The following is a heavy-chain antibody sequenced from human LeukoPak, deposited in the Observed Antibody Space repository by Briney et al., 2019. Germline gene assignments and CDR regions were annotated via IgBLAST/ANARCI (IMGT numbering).Heavy chain of an antibody. V-gene: IGHV3-30*02. J-gene: IGHJ5*02. Sequence: PGGSLRLSCAASGITFGTSGMHWVRQAPGRGLEWVAFMRHDGSNEKYADSVKGRFTISRDNSKNTLYLQMNSLIVEDTAVCYCAKDRTVVVAAYGGWFDPWGQGTLVTVSS. D-gene: IGHD2-15*01. CDR1: GITFGTSG. CDR3: AKDRTVVVAAYGGWFDP. CDR2: MRHDGSNE.